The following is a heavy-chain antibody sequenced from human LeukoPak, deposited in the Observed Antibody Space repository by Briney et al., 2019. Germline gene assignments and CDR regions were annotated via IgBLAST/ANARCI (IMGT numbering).Heavy chain of an antibody. CDR3: ARSYCSSTNCPYVFDY. CDR2: IYPGDSDI. CDR1: GCSFTSYW. D-gene: IGHD2-2*01. Sequence: GESLKISCKGSGCSFTSYWIGWVRQMPGKGLEGMGVIYPGDSDIRYSPSFQGQVTISADNSISTDYMQWSRMKASETDMYDCARSYCSSTNCPYVFDYWGQGTLVTVSS. V-gene: IGHV5-51*01. J-gene: IGHJ4*02.